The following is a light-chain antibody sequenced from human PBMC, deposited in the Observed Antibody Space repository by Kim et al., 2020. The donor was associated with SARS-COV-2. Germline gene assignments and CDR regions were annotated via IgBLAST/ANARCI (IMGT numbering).Light chain of an antibody. V-gene: IGLV1-40*01. CDR1: SSNIGAGND. CDR2: GNN. Sequence: GQRVTISCTGSSSNIGAGNDVHWYQQFPGAAPKLLIYGNNIRPSGVPDRFSGSKSGTSASLAITGLQADDEADYYCQSSDTSLRGSFGGGTQLTVL. CDR3: QSSDTSLRGS. J-gene: IGLJ3*02.